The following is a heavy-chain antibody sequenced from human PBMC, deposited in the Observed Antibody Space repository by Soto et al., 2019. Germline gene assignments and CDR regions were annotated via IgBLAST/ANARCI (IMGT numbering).Heavy chain of an antibody. Sequence: PSETLSLTCTVSGGSISSYYWSWIRQPPGKGLESIGYIYYSGSTNYNPSLKSRVTISVDTSKNQFSLKLSSVTAADTAVYYCARSYSRYCSGGSCYSYYYYMDVWGKGTTVTVSS. V-gene: IGHV4-59*01. J-gene: IGHJ6*03. CDR1: GGSISSYY. D-gene: IGHD2-15*01. CDR3: ARSYSRYCSGGSCYSYYYYMDV. CDR2: IYYSGST.